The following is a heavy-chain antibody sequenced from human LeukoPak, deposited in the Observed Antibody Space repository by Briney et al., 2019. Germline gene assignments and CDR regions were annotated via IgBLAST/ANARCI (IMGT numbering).Heavy chain of an antibody. CDR2: ISGSGGST. D-gene: IGHD6-6*01. CDR3: AKERIAVGDFLPWFDP. V-gene: IGHV3-23*01. CDR1: GSTFSSYG. Sequence: GGSLRLSCAASGSTFSSYGMHWVRQAPGKGLEWVSAISGSGGSTYYADSVKGRFTISRDNSKNTLYLQMNSLRAEDTAVYYCAKERIAVGDFLPWFDPWGQGTLVTVSS. J-gene: IGHJ5*02.